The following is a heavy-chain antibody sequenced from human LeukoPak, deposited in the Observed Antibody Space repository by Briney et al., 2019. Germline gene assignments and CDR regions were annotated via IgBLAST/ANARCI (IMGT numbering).Heavy chain of an antibody. CDR3: ARAAQASWFDP. Sequence: SETLSLTCTVSGGSISSYYWSWIRQPPGKGLEWIGYIYYSGSTNYNPSLKSRATISVDTSKNQFSLKLSSVTAADTAVYYCARAAQASWFDPWGQGTLVTVSS. D-gene: IGHD6-25*01. CDR1: GGSISSYY. CDR2: IYYSGST. J-gene: IGHJ5*02. V-gene: IGHV4-59*08.